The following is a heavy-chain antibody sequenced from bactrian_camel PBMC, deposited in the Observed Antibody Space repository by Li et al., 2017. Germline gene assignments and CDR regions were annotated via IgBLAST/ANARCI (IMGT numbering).Heavy chain of an antibody. D-gene: IGHD2*01. CDR2: INDDGSH. V-gene: IGHV3S55*01. CDR1: GFTFGGSR. J-gene: IGHJ4*01. CDR3: AAVRLGLLCDLRDSNPAY. Sequence: VQLVESGGGSVQAGETLRLSCTASGFTFGGSRMGWYRQAPGNRCELISIINDDGSHDYVDSVKGRFSISQDNAKNTMYLQMNSLKPEDTAVYSCAAVRLGLLCDLRDSNPAYWGQGTQVTVS.